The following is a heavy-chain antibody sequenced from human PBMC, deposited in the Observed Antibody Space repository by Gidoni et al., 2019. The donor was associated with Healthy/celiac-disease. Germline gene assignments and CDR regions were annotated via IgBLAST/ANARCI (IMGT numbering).Heavy chain of an antibody. CDR3: AKVGEQQLVDYDSSGYYYFDY. Sequence: EVQLLESGGGLVQPGGSLRLSCAASGFTFSSYAMRWVRQAPGKGLEWVSAISGSGGSTYYADSVKGRFTISRDNSKNTLYLQMNSLRAEDTAVYYCAKVGEQQLVDYDSSGYYYFDYWGQGTLVTVSS. J-gene: IGHJ4*02. D-gene: IGHD3-22*01. V-gene: IGHV3-23*01. CDR2: ISGSGGST. CDR1: GFTFSSYA.